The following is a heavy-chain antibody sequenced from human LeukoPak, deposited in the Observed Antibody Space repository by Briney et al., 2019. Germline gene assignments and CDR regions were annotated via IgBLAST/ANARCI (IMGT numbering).Heavy chain of an antibody. D-gene: IGHD4-11*01. J-gene: IGHJ4*02. CDR3: ARDNYRRFDY. CDR1: GFIFSNYA. CDR2: MNEDGSEK. Sequence: GGSLRLSCAASGFIFSNYAMSWVRQAPGKGLEWVANMNEDGSEKYYVDSVTGRFTISRDNAKNSLYLQMNSLRAEDTAVYYCARDNYRRFDYWGQGTLFTVSS. V-gene: IGHV3-7*01.